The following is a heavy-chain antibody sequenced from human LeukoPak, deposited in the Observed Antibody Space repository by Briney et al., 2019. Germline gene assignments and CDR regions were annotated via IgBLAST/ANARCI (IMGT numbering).Heavy chain of an antibody. CDR1: RGSVSSGDYY. J-gene: IGHJ4*02. D-gene: IGHD2/OR15-2a*01. V-gene: IGHV4-61*08. CDR2: ISYSGST. CDR3: AAWQNRLFDY. Sequence: KTSETLSLTCAVSRGSVSSGDYYWTWIRQPPGKGLEWIGYISYSGSTNYNPSLKSRVTISMDTSKNQISLKLSSVTAADTAVYYCAAWQNRLFDYWGQGTLVTVSS.